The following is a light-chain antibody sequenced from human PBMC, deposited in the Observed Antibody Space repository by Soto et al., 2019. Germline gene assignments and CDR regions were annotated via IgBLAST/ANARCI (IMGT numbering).Light chain of an antibody. Sequence: QLVLTQSPSASASLGASVKLTCTLSSGHSSYAIAWHQKQPGEGPRYLMDLNNDGSHTKGDGIPDRFSGSSSGAERYLIISSLQSEDEADYYCQTWGTGFQVFGGGTKVTVL. CDR1: SGHSSYA. CDR2: LNNDGSH. CDR3: QTWGTGFQV. V-gene: IGLV4-69*01. J-gene: IGLJ2*01.